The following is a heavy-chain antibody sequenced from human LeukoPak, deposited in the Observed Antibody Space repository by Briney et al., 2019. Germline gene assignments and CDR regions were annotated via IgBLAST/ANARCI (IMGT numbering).Heavy chain of an antibody. CDR1: GFTVSSNY. D-gene: IGHD1-26*01. Sequence: GGSLRLSCAASGFTVSSNYMSWVRQAPGKGLEWVSVIYSGGSTYYADSVKGRFTISRHNPKNTLYLQMNSLRAEDTAVYYCARKLLRGSQAPWGQGTLVTVSS. CDR2: IYSGGST. J-gene: IGHJ4*02. CDR3: ARKLLRGSQAP. V-gene: IGHV3-53*04.